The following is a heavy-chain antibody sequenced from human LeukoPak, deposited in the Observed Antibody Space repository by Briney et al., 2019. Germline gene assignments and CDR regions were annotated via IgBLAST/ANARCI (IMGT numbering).Heavy chain of an antibody. D-gene: IGHD4-17*01. Sequence: SETLSLTCAVYGGSFSGYYWSWIRQPPGKGLEWIGEINHSGSTNYNPSLKNRVTISVDTSKNQFSLKLSSVTAADTAVYYCARGVVYSTTVTTAELYYYYYGMDVWGQGTTVTVSS. J-gene: IGHJ6*02. CDR3: ARGVVYSTTVTTAELYYYYYGMDV. CDR2: INHSGST. CDR1: GGSFSGYY. V-gene: IGHV4-34*01.